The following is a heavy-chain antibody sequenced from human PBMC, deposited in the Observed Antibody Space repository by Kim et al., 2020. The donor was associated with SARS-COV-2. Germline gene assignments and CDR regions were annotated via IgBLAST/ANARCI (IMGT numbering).Heavy chain of an antibody. CDR1: GGSFSGYY. CDR3: ARGIPIYLTTVPTAWFDP. V-gene: IGHV4-34*01. J-gene: IGHJ5*02. CDR2: INHSGST. Sequence: SETLSLTCAVYGGSFSGYYWSWIRQPPGKGLEWIGEINHSGSTNYNPSLKSRVTISVDTSKNQFSLKLSSVTAADTAVYYCARGIPIYLTTVPTAWFDPWGQGTLVTVSS. D-gene: IGHD4-17*01.